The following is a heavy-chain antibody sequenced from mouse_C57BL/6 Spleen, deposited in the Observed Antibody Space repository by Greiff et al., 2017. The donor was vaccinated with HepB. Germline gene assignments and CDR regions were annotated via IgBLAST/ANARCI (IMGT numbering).Heavy chain of an antibody. V-gene: IGHV1-20*01. Sequence: EVKLMESGPELVKPGDSVKISCKASGYSFTGYFMNWVMQSHGKSLEWIGRINPYNGDTFYNQKFKGKATLTVDKSSSTAHMELRSLTSEDSAVYYCARSLYDGLYYYAMDYWGQGTSVTVSS. CDR2: INPYNGDT. D-gene: IGHD2-3*01. CDR1: GYSFTGYF. CDR3: ARSLYDGLYYYAMDY. J-gene: IGHJ4*01.